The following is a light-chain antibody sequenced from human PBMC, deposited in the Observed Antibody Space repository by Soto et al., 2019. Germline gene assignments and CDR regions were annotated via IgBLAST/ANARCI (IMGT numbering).Light chain of an antibody. CDR3: QQPDSYPCT. J-gene: IGKJ2*02. CDR1: QGFSNS. CDR2: AAS. Sequence: DIQLTQSPSFLSASVGDRVTITCRASQGFSNSLAWYQHKPGKAPKLLIYAASTLQSGVPSRFSGCGSGTEFALTISSLQHEDFATYYCQQPDSYPCTFGQGTKLEIK. V-gene: IGKV1-9*01.